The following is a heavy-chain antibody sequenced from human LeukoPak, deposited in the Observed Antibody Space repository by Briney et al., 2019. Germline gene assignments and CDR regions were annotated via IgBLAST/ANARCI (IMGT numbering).Heavy chain of an antibody. D-gene: IGHD6-19*01. V-gene: IGHV4-59*01. CDR1: GGSISSYY. Sequence: SETLSLTCTVSGGSISSYYWSWIRQPPGKGLEWIEYIYYSGSTNYNPSLKSRVTISVDTSKNQFSLKLSSVTAADTAVYYCAREISGWYDYWGQGTLVTVSS. CDR2: IYYSGST. J-gene: IGHJ4*02. CDR3: AREISGWYDY.